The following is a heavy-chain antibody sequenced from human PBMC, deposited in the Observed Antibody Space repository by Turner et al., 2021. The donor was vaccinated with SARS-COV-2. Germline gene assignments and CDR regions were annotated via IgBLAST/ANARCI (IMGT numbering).Heavy chain of an antibody. CDR1: GGSISSSGYY. CDR2: IYYSRST. J-gene: IGHJ4*02. D-gene: IGHD2-2*01. Sequence: QVQLQESGPGLVKPSQTLSLTCTVSGGSISSSGYYWSWIRQHPGKGLEWIGYIYYSRSTYYNPSLKSRVTISVDTSKNQCSLKLSSVTAADTAVYYCARTKGYCSSTSCYLDYWGQGTLVTVSS. V-gene: IGHV4-31*03. CDR3: ARTKGYCSSTSCYLDY.